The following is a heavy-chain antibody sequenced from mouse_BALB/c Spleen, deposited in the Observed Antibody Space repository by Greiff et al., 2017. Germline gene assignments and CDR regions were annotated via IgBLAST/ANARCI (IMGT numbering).Heavy chain of an antibody. CDR3: ASTSNHSDYLDY. CDR2: INPYNGGT. Sequence: VQLKESGPELVKPGASMKISCKASGYSFNGYTMNWVKQSHGKNLEWIGLINPYNGGTSYNQKFKGKATLTVDRSSSTAYMELLSLTSEDSAVYYGASTSNHSDYLDYWGQGTTLTVSS. J-gene: IGHJ2*01. V-gene: IGHV1-18*01. D-gene: IGHD3-1*01. CDR1: GYSFNGYT.